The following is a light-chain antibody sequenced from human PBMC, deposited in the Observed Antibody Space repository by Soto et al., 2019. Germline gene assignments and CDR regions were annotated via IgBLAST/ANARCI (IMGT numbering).Light chain of an antibody. J-gene: IGKJ1*01. CDR2: DAS. Sequence: VLTQSPGTLSLSPGERATLSCRASQSIGSSYLAWYQQRPGQAPRLLIYDASTRATGIPARFSGSGSGAEFTLTISSLQSEDFAVYYCQHYNNWATFGQGTKVDIK. V-gene: IGKV3-15*01. CDR3: QHYNNWAT. CDR1: QSIGSSY.